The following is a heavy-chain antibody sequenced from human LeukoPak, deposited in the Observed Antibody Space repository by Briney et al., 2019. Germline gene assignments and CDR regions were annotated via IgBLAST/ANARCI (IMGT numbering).Heavy chain of an antibody. D-gene: IGHD2/OR15-2a*01. V-gene: IGHV4-4*02. CDR3: ARRPRKNSALDV. CDR2: IYHSGST. Sequence: SGTLSLTCAVSGGSISSSNWWSWVRQPPGKGLEWIGEIYHSGSTNYNPSLKSRVTISVDTSKNQFSLKLSSATAADTAVYYCARRPRKNSALDVWGKGTTVTVSS. J-gene: IGHJ6*04. CDR1: GGSISSSNW.